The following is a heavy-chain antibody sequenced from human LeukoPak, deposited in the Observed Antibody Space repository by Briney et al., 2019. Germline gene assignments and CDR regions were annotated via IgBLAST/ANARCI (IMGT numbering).Heavy chain of an antibody. D-gene: IGHD3-16*01. CDR3: TRGAGWLIDY. V-gene: IGHV4-38-2*02. Sequence: PSETLSLTCTVFGYSIGSSYYRGWIRQPPGKGLEWIGYFHNSGTSTYNPSLKSRVTISADTSKNQFSLKLNSLTTADTAVYYCTRGAGWLIDYWGQGILVTVSS. J-gene: IGHJ4*02. CDR1: GYSIGSSYY. CDR2: FHNSGTS.